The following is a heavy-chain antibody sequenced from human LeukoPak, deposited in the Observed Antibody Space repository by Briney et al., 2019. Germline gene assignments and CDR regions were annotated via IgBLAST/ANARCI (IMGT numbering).Heavy chain of an antibody. Sequence: ASVKVSCKASGYTFTSYAMHWVRQAPGQRLEWMGWINAGNGNTKYSQKFQGRVTITRDTSASTAYMELSSLRSEDTAVYYCARAETPPLGYCSSTSCYTGYYMDVWGKGTTVTVSS. J-gene: IGHJ6*03. CDR3: ARAETPPLGYCSSTSCYTGYYMDV. V-gene: IGHV1-3*01. CDR1: GYTFTSYA. CDR2: INAGNGNT. D-gene: IGHD2-2*02.